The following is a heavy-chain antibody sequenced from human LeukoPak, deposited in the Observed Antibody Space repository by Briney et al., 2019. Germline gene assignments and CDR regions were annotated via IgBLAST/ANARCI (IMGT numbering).Heavy chain of an antibody. V-gene: IGHV4-34*01. CDR1: SVTFGDYF. CDR2: VNHSGRT. J-gene: IGHJ4*02. D-gene: IGHD3-22*01. CDR3: ARGPPLAYYGTGGYYFFDY. Sequence: PSETLSLTCSAYSVTFGDYFWSWIRQPPGEGLEWIGEVNHSGRTNSNPSLKSRVTISVDTSRTQFSLNLRSVTAADTAVYYCARGPPLAYYGTGGYYFFDYWGQGILVTVSP.